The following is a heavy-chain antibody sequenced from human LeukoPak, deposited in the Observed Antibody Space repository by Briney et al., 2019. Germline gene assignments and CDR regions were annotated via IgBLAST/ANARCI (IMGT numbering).Heavy chain of an antibody. V-gene: IGHV3-21*01. D-gene: IGHD2-15*01. CDR1: GFTFSSYS. CDR2: ISSSSSYI. J-gene: IGHJ4*02. CDR3: ARVYCSGGSCYAGYFDY. Sequence: GGSLRLSCAASGFTFSSYSMNWVRQAPGKGLEWVSSISSSSSYIYYADSVKGRFTISRDNAKNSLYLQMNGLRAEDTAVYYCARVYCSGGSCYAGYFDYWGQGTLVTVSS.